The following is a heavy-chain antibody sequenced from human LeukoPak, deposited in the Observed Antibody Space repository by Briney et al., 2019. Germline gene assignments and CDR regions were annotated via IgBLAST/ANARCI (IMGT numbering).Heavy chain of an antibody. CDR1: GFTFSNYG. Sequence: GGSLRLSCAASGFTFSNYGMHWVRQAPGKGLEWVAFIRYDGSEKDYPDSVKGRFTISRDNSNNTLYLQLNSLRVEDTAVYYCAKSWGSWYIDYWGQGTLVTVSS. CDR3: AKSWGSWYIDY. J-gene: IGHJ4*02. D-gene: IGHD6-13*01. V-gene: IGHV3-30*02. CDR2: IRYDGSEK.